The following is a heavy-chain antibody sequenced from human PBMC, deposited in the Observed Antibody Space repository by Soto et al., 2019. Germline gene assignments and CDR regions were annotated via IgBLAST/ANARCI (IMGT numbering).Heavy chain of an antibody. D-gene: IGHD6-6*01. CDR1: GGSISSSSYY. CDR3: ARHATEYSSSGGIEYYFDY. Sequence: ETLSLTCTVSGGSISSSSYYWGWIRQPPGKGLEWIGSIYYSGSTYYNPSLKSRVTISVDTSKNQFSLKLSSVTAADTAVYYCARHATEYSSSGGIEYYFDYWGQGTLVTVSS. J-gene: IGHJ4*02. V-gene: IGHV4-39*01. CDR2: IYYSGST.